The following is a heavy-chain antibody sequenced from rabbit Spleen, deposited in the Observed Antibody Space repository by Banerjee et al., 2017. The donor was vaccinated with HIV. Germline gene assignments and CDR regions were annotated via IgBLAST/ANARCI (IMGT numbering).Heavy chain of an antibody. CDR3: ARDYSSGWGDLSFYFGL. V-gene: IGHV1S45*01. CDR2: INAVTGKA. D-gene: IGHD4-1*01. J-gene: IGHJ4*01. CDR1: GFSFSNKAV. Sequence: QEQLEESGGDLVKPEGSLTLTCTASGFSFSNKAVMCWVRQAPGKGLEWIACINAVTGKAVYASWAKGRSTFSKASSTTVTLQLSSLTAADTATYFCARDYSSGWGDLSFYFGLWGPGPSSPS.